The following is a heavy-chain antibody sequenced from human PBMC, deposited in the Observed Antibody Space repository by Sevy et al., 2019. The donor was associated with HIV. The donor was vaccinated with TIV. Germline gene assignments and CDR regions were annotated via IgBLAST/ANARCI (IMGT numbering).Heavy chain of an antibody. Sequence: GGSLRLSCVASQFNFDTYAIHWVRQAPGKGLEWVAMIWYDGSSKDYAESVKGRFAISRDNSQNTLYLQMNSLRAEDTAVYYCAREPQYDSSGYSFDYWGQGTLVTVSS. D-gene: IGHD3-22*01. CDR1: QFNFDTYA. CDR2: IWYDGSSK. CDR3: AREPQYDSSGYSFDY. J-gene: IGHJ4*02. V-gene: IGHV3-33*01.